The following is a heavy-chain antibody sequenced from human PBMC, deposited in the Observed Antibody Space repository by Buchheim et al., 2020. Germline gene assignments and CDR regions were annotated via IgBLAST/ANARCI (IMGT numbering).Heavy chain of an antibody. CDR2: TSSSGGSI. CDR1: GFTFRTYA. V-gene: IGHV3-23*04. J-gene: IGHJ6*02. Sequence: ELQLVESGGGLVQPGGSLRLSCAASGFTFRTYAMSWVRQAPGKGLEWVSGTSSSGGSISYADSVKGRFTISRDNSKRTLYLQMNSLRAEDTAVYYCAKDRGTTVHYGMDVWGQGTT. CDR3: AKDRGTTVHYGMDV. D-gene: IGHD4-11*01.